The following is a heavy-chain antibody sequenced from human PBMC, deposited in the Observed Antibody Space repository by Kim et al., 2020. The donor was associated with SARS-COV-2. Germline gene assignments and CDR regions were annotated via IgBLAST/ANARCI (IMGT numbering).Heavy chain of an antibody. J-gene: IGHJ4*02. D-gene: IGHD2-21*01. CDR3: ARGSSIWWWWPVDY. V-gene: IGHV4-34*01. Sequence: NPSVKSRVTRSVDTSTNQFSLMLSSVTAADTAVYYCARGSSIWWWWPVDYWGQGTLVTVSS.